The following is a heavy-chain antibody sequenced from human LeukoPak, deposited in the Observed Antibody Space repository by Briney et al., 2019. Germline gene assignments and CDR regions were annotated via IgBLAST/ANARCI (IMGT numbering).Heavy chain of an antibody. CDR1: GYTFTSYG. J-gene: IGHJ4*02. CDR3: ARRLPGYSSGWYDY. V-gene: IGHV1-18*01. Sequence: GASVKVSCKASGYTFTSYGISWVRQAPGQGVEWMGWISAYNGNTNYAQKLQGRVTMTTDTSTSTAYMELRSLRSDDTAVYYCARRLPGYSSGWYDYWGQGTLVTVSS. D-gene: IGHD6-19*01. CDR2: ISAYNGNT.